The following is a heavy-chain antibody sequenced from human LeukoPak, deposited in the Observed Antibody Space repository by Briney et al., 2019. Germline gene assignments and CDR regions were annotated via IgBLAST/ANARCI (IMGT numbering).Heavy chain of an antibody. CDR2: ISGSGGST. D-gene: IGHD3-3*01. CDR3: AKANYDFWSGYLFPFDY. CDR1: GFTFSSYA. J-gene: IGHJ4*02. Sequence: PGGSLRLSCAASGFTFSSYAMSWVGQAPGKGLEWVSAISGSGGSTYYADSVKGRFTISRDNSKNTLYLQMNSLRAEDTAVYYCAKANYDFWSGYLFPFDYWGQGTLVTVSS. V-gene: IGHV3-23*01.